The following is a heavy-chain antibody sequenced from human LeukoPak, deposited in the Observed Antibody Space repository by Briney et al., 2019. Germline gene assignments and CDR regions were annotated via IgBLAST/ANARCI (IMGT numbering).Heavy chain of an antibody. CDR2: IYHSGST. V-gene: IGHV4-30-2*01. D-gene: IGHD1-7*01. J-gene: IGHJ4*02. CDR1: GGSFSGYY. Sequence: PSETLSLTCAVYGGSFSGYYWSWIRQPPGKGLEWIGYIYHSGSTYYNPSLKSRVTISVDRSKNQFSLKLSSVTAADTAVYYCASTPYNWNYTPHFDYWGQGTLVTVSS. CDR3: ASTPYNWNYTPHFDY.